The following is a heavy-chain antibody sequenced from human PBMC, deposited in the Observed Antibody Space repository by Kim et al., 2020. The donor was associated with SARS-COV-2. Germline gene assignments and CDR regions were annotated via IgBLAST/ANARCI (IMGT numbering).Heavy chain of an antibody. D-gene: IGHD6-19*01. CDR1: GFTFSSYA. J-gene: IGHJ4*02. V-gene: IGHV3-23*01. CDR3: TKRHSSGGGFDY. Sequence: GGSLRLSCAASGFTFSSYAMIWVRQAPGEGLEWVSAISATGYSSYYADSVKGRFTISRDNSKNTLYLQMNSLTAEDTALYYCTKRHSSGGGFDYWGQGTLVNVSS. CDR2: ISATGYSS.